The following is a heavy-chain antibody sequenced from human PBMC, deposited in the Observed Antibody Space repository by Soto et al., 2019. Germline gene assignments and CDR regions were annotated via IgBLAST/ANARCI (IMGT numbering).Heavy chain of an antibody. V-gene: IGHV3-11*05. D-gene: IGHD5-12*01. CDR3: ARARDSGYDFDS. Sequence: QEELVESGGGLVQPGGSLRLSCAASGFTFSDYYMTWIRQVPGKGLEYISYITTSGSYKNYADSVKGRFSVSRDNSRNSLYLQMASLRVGDTAIYYCARARDSGYDFDSWGQGTLVTVSS. CDR2: ITTSGSYK. J-gene: IGHJ4*02. CDR1: GFTFSDYY.